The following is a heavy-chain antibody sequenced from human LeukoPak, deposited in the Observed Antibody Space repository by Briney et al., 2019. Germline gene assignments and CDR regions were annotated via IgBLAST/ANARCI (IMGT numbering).Heavy chain of an antibody. CDR2: ISSSSSTI. CDR1: GFTFSSYW. D-gene: IGHD3-10*01. Sequence: GGSLRLSCVASGFTFSSYWMSWVRQAPGKGLEWVSYISSSSSTIYYADSVKGRFTISRDNAKNSLYLQMNSLRAEDTAVYYCARVLITMATWGQGTLVTVSS. J-gene: IGHJ5*02. CDR3: ARVLITMAT. V-gene: IGHV3-48*01.